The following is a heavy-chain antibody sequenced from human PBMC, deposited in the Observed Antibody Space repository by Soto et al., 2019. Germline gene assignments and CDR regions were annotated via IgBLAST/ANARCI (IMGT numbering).Heavy chain of an antibody. CDR3: ARNYSGYDGNYYYYGMDV. D-gene: IGHD5-12*01. Sequence: QVQLVQSGAEVKKPEASVKVSCKASGYTFTGYYMNWVRQAPGQGHEWMGWINPNSGGTHYAQKFQGRVTMTRDTAISTAYMELSRLRSDDTAVYYCARNYSGYDGNYYYYGMDVWGQGTTVTVSS. V-gene: IGHV1-2*02. J-gene: IGHJ6*02. CDR1: GYTFTGYY. CDR2: INPNSGGT.